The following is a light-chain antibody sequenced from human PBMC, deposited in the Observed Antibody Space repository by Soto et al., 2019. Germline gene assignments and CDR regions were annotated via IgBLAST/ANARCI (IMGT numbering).Light chain of an antibody. V-gene: IGKV3-20*01. CDR3: QQYGSSPWT. J-gene: IGKJ1*01. CDR1: QSVSSSY. Sequence: EIRLWQSPGTLSLSPEERATLSCRASQSVSSSYLAWYQQKPGQAPRLLIYGASSRATGIPDRFSGSGSGTDFTLTISRLEPEDFAVYYCQQYGSSPWTFGQGTKVDI. CDR2: GAS.